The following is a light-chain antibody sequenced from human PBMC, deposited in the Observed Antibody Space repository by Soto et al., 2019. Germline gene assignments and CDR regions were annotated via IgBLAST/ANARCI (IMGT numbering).Light chain of an antibody. CDR3: QQYNSHDDIA. V-gene: IGKV1-5*01. Sequence: DIQITQSPSTLSASAGDRVTITCRASQSITSWLAWYQQKPGKAPNLLIYDASSLQSGIPSRFTGSGSGTEFTLTISSLQPDDSATYYCQQYNSHDDIAFGRGTKVEI. CDR2: DAS. J-gene: IGKJ4*01. CDR1: QSITSW.